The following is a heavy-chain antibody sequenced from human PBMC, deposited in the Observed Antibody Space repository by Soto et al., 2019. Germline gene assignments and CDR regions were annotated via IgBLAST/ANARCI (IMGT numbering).Heavy chain of an antibody. Sequence: SETLSLTCTVSGGSISSCDYYWSWIRQPPGKGLEWIGYIYYSGSTYYNPSLKSRVTISVDTSKNQFSLKLSSMTAANTAVYYRARSDYYDFWSGYLNWFDPWGQGTLVTVSS. CDR3: ARSDYYDFWSGYLNWFDP. V-gene: IGHV4-30-4*01. D-gene: IGHD3-3*01. J-gene: IGHJ5*02. CDR1: GGSISSCDYY. CDR2: IYYSGST.